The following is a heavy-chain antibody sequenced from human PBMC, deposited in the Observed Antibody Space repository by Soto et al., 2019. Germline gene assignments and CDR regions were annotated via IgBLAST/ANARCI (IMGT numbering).Heavy chain of an antibody. J-gene: IGHJ4*02. D-gene: IGHD3-22*01. CDR1: GGTFSSYA. V-gene: IGHV1-69*13. Sequence: ASVKVSCKASGGTFSSYAISWVRQAPGQGLEWMGGIIPIFGTANYAQKFQGRVTITADESTSTAYMELSSLRSEDTAVYYCARGLYYYDSSGYFSPYFDYWGQGTLVTVSS. CDR2: IIPIFGTA. CDR3: ARGLYYYDSSGYFSPYFDY.